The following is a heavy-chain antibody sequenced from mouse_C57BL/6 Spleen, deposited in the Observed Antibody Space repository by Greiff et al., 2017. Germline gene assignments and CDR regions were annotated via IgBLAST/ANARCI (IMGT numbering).Heavy chain of an antibody. CDR2: ISDGGSYT. D-gene: IGHD2-1*01. CDR3: AREGYGNYEGSAMDY. CDR1: GFTFSSYA. Sequence: EVKVVESGGGLVKPGGSLKLSCAASGFTFSSYAMSWVRQTPEKRLEWVATISDGGSYTYYPGNVKGRFTISRDNAKTNLYLQMSHLKSEDTAMYYCAREGYGNYEGSAMDYWGQGTSVTVSS. J-gene: IGHJ4*01. V-gene: IGHV5-4*01.